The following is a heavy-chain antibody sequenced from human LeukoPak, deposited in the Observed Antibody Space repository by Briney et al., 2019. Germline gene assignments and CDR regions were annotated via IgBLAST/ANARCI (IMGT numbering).Heavy chain of an antibody. CDR2: IKQDGGDK. CDR3: ARDCDYYGSLIYAYDAFDL. D-gene: IGHD3-10*01. V-gene: IGHV3-7*03. Sequence: GGSLRLSCAASEFTLSSYWMTWVRQAPGKGLEWVANIKQDGGDKHYVDSVEGRFTISRDNAKNSLFLQMNSLRVEDTAGYYCARDCDYYGSLIYAYDAFDLWGQGTMVTVSS. CDR1: EFTLSSYW. J-gene: IGHJ3*01.